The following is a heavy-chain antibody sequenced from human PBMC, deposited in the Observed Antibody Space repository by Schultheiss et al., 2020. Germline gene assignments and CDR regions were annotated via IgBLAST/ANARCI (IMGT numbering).Heavy chain of an antibody. CDR2: INPSGGST. Sequence: ASVKVSCKASGYTFTSYYMHWVRQAPGQGLEWMGIINPSGGSTSYAQRFQGRVSITRDTSASTVYMELSSLRSEDTAVYYCARDRGYYDSSGVFDYSGQGTLVTVSS. J-gene: IGHJ4*02. D-gene: IGHD3-22*01. V-gene: IGHV1-46*01. CDR1: GYTFTSYY. CDR3: ARDRGYYDSSGVFDY.